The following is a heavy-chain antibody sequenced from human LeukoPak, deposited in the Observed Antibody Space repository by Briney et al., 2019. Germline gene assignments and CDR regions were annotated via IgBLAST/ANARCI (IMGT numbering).Heavy chain of an antibody. D-gene: IGHD2-2*01. Sequence: ASVKVSCKASEGTFSSYAISWVRQAPGQGLEWMGRIIPILGITNYAQKFQGRVTITADKSTSTAYMELSSPRSEDTAVYYCARDPQDIVVVPAWFDPWGQGTLVTVSS. CDR2: IIPILGIT. CDR3: ARDPQDIVVVPAWFDP. V-gene: IGHV1-69*04. J-gene: IGHJ5*02. CDR1: EGTFSSYA.